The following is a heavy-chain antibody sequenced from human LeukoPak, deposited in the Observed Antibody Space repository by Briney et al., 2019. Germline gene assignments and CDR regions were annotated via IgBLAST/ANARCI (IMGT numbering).Heavy chain of an antibody. V-gene: IGHV4-38-2*01. CDR2: VSHSGST. J-gene: IGHJ4*02. CDR3: ASTALGYCTTSSCPDY. CDR1: GYFISSGYY. D-gene: IGHD2-2*01. Sequence: SETLSLTCAVSGYFISSGYYWGWIRQPPGKGLEWIGGVSHSGSTFYTPSLKSRVTISVDPSRNQFSLKLSSLTAADTAVYCCASTALGYCTTSSCPDYWGPGTLVTVSS.